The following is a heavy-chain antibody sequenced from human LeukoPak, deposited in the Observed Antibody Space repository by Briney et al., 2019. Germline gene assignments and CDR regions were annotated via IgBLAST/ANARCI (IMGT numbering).Heavy chain of an antibody. Sequence: GESLKISCKSSGYSFTSYWVGWVRQMPGKGLEWMGIIYPDDSDTRYSPSFQGQVTISVDKSISTAYLQWSSLKASDTAMYYCGKLRAYRSSWYGFFDYWGQGTLVTVSS. D-gene: IGHD6-13*01. CDR1: GYSFTSYW. CDR3: GKLRAYRSSWYGFFDY. V-gene: IGHV5-51*01. CDR2: IYPDDSDT. J-gene: IGHJ4*02.